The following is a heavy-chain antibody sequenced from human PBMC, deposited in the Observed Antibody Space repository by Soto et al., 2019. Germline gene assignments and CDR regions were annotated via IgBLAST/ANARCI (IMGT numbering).Heavy chain of an antibody. D-gene: IGHD3-22*01. V-gene: IGHV3-23*01. CDR3: ASWPSTYYYDSSGPRRK. CDR2: ISGSGGST. CDR1: GFTFSSYA. Sequence: GGSLRLSCAASGFTFSSYAMSWVRQAPGKGLEWVSAISGSGGSTYYADSVKGRFTISRDNSKNTLYLQMNSLRAEDTAVYYCASWPSTYYYDSSGPRRKWGQGTLVNGSS. J-gene: IGHJ4*02.